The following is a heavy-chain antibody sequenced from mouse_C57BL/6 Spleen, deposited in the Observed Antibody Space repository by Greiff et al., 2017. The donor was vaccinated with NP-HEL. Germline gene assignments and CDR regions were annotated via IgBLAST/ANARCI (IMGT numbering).Heavy chain of an antibody. V-gene: IGHV10-1*01. CDR1: GFSFNTYA. D-gene: IGHD2-3*01. CDR3: VRQEGDGYYGGYFDY. CDR2: IRSKSNNYAT. Sequence: EVKLVESGGGLVQPKGSLKLSCAASGFSFNTYAMNWVRQAPGKGLEWVARIRSKSNNYATYYADSVKDRFTISRDDSESMLYLQMNNLKTEDTAMYYCVRQEGDGYYGGYFDYWGQGTTLTVSS. J-gene: IGHJ2*01.